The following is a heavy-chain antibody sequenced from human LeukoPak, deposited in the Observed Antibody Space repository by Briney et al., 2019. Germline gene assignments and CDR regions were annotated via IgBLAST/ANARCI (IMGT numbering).Heavy chain of an antibody. CDR2: INPSGRST. J-gene: IGHJ4*02. CDR1: GYTFTSYY. D-gene: IGHD4-23*01. CDR3: ATDHWSYGGFVGY. V-gene: IGHV1-46*01. Sequence: ASVKVSCKASGYTFTSYYMHWVRQAPGQGLEWMGIINPSGRSTSYAQKFQGRVTMTEDTSTDTAYMELSSLRSEDTAVYYCATDHWSYGGFVGYWGQGTLVTVSS.